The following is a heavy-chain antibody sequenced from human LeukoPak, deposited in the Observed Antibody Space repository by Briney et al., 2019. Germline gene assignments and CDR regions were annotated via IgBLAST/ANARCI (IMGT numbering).Heavy chain of an antibody. V-gene: IGHV4-59*08. Sequence: SETLSLTCTVSGGSISSYYWSWIRQPPGKGLEWIGYIYYSGSTNYNPSLKSRVTISVDTSKNQFSLKLSSVTAADTAVYYCARMNYYDSSGYERGYDYWGQGTLVTVSS. D-gene: IGHD3-22*01. J-gene: IGHJ4*02. CDR2: IYYSGST. CDR1: GGSISSYY. CDR3: ARMNYYDSSGYERGYDY.